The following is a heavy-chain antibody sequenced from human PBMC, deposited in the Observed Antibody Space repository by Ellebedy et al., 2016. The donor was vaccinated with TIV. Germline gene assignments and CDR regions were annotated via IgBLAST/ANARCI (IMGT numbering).Heavy chain of an antibody. CDR3: ARIQPEDWFDP. Sequence: MPSETLSLTCSVSGDFISDNYWNWIRQPPGKGLEWIGYLYYSGNTNYNPSLKSRVTISVDTSKNQFSLKLSSVTAADTAVYYCARIQPEDWFDPWGQGTLVTVSS. D-gene: IGHD5-18*01. J-gene: IGHJ5*02. CDR1: GDFISDNY. V-gene: IGHV4-59*08. CDR2: LYYSGNT.